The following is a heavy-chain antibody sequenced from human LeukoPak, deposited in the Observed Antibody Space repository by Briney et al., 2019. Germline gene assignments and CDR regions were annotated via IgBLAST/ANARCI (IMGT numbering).Heavy chain of an antibody. Sequence: GGSLRLSCAASGFTFSSYSMDWVRQAPGKGLEWVSSISSSGTYIYYADSVNGRFTISRDNSKNSLYLQMDSLSAEDTAVYYCARDLYSSSRSSYYFDYWGQGILVTVSS. CDR3: ARDLYSSSRSSYYFDY. D-gene: IGHD6-13*01. CDR1: GFTFSSYS. J-gene: IGHJ4*02. CDR2: ISSSGTYI. V-gene: IGHV3-21*01.